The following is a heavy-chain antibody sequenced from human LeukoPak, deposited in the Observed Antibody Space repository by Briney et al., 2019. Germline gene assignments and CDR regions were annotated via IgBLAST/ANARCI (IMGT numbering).Heavy chain of an antibody. CDR1: GFTFSSYS. J-gene: IGHJ5*02. D-gene: IGHD3-3*01. CDR3: ARDLEWYSGNWLDP. Sequence: AGGSLRRSCAASGFTFSSYSMNWVRQAPGKGLEWVSSISSSSSYIYYADSVKGRFTISRDNAKNSLYLQMNSLRAEDTAVYYCARDLEWYSGNWLDPWGQGTLVTVSS. CDR2: ISSSSSYI. V-gene: IGHV3-21*01.